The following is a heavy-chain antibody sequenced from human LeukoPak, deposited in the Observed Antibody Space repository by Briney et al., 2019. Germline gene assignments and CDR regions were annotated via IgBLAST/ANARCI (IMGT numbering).Heavy chain of an antibody. V-gene: IGHV4-59*01. Sequence: SETLSLTCTVSGGSISSYYWSWIRQPPGKGLEWIGYIYYSGSTNYNPSLKSRVTISVDTSKNQFSLKLSSVTAADTAVYYCARSYSSGWYYFDYWGQGTLVSVSS. D-gene: IGHD6-19*01. CDR1: GGSISSYY. J-gene: IGHJ4*02. CDR3: ARSYSSGWYYFDY. CDR2: IYYSGST.